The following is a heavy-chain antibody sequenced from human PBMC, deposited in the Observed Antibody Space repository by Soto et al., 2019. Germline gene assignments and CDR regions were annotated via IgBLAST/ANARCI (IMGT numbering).Heavy chain of an antibody. CDR1: GFTFSSYS. V-gene: IGHV3-21*01. Sequence: GESLKISCAASGFTFSSYSMNWVRQAPGKGLEWVSSISSSSSYIYYADSVKGRFTISRDNAKNSLYLQMNSLRAEDTAVYYCARGTFNIAAAATTEHDYWGQGTLVTVSS. J-gene: IGHJ4*02. D-gene: IGHD6-13*01. CDR3: ARGTFNIAAAATTEHDY. CDR2: ISSSSSYI.